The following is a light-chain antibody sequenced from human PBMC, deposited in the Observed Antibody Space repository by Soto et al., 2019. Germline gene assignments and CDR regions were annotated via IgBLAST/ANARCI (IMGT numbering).Light chain of an antibody. V-gene: IGLV2-8*01. CDR1: SSDVGGYNY. CDR2: EVI. Sequence: QSVLTQPPSASGSPGQSVTISCTGTSSDVGGYNYVSWYQQHPGKAPKLMIYEVIKRPSGVPDRFSGSKSGNTASLTVSGLQAEDEADYYCSSYAGSNNLVLFGGGTKLTVL. CDR3: SSYAGSNNLVL. J-gene: IGLJ2*01.